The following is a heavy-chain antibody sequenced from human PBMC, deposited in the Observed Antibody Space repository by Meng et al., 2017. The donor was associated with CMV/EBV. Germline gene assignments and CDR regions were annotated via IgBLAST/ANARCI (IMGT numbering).Heavy chain of an antibody. CDR3: ARRWGYSLDY. V-gene: IGHV3-48*04. CDR2: ISSSSSTI. D-gene: IGHD5-18*01. Sequence: GESLKISCAASGFTFSSYSMNWVRQAPGKGLEWVSYISSSSSTIYYADSVKGRFTISRDNAKNSLYLQMNSLRAEDTAVYYCARRWGYSLDYWGQGTLVTVSS. J-gene: IGHJ4*02. CDR1: GFTFSSYS.